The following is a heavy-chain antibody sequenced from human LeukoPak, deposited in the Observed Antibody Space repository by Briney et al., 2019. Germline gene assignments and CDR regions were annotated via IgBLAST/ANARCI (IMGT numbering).Heavy chain of an antibody. CDR2: INSGGDYK. J-gene: IGHJ4*02. D-gene: IGHD3-9*01. CDR1: GFTFNTFN. CDR3: ARGHYDVLASSYKWTPDY. Sequence: KTGGSLRLSCAPSGFTFNTFNMNWFRQAPGKGLEWVSSINSGGDYKYYADSVKGRFTTSRDNAKNSLSLQLSSLRVEDTAIYYCARGHYDVLASSYKWTPDYWGQGTLVTVSS. V-gene: IGHV3-21*01.